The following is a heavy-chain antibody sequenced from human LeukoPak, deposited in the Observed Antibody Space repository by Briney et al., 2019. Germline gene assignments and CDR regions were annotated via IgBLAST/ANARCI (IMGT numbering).Heavy chain of an antibody. Sequence: GGSLRLSCAASGFTVVRNYMGWVRQAPGKGLEWVSVIYAGDTTYYTDSVKGRFTMSRDNSKTTVHLRMNSLRVDDTAVYYCASLNWHYYFMDVWGQGTTVIASS. D-gene: IGHD3-3*02. J-gene: IGHJ6*03. CDR2: IYAGDTT. V-gene: IGHV3-53*01. CDR1: GFTVVRNY. CDR3: ASLNWHYYFMDV.